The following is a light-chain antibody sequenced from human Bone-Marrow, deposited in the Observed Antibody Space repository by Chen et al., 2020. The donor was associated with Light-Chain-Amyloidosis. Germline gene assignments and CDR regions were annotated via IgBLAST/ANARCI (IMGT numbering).Light chain of an antibody. J-gene: IGLJ2*01. V-gene: IGLV3-1*01. CDR3: QAWDSSTFVV. Sequence: SYDLTQPPSVSVSPGPTASITCSGDKLGDKYACWYQQKPGQSPVLVIYQDSKRPSGIPERFSGSNSGNTATLTISGTQAMDEADYYCQAWDSSTFVVFGGGTKLTVL. CDR1: KLGDKY. CDR2: QDS.